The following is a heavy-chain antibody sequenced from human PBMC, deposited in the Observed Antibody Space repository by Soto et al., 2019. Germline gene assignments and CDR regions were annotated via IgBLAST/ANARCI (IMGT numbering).Heavy chain of an antibody. V-gene: IGHV3-74*03. CDR2: IKSDASTI. CDR3: VRGVSANYYGIFDS. D-gene: IGHD1-26*01. J-gene: IGHJ4*02. CDR1: GFTFSSYW. Sequence: EVQLVESGGGLVQPGGSLRLSCAASGFTFSSYWMHWVRQVPGKGLVWVSRIKSDASTIMYADSVKGRFTISRDNAKNTLYLQVNSLRPEDTAGYYCVRGVSANYYGIFDSWGQGTLVTVSS.